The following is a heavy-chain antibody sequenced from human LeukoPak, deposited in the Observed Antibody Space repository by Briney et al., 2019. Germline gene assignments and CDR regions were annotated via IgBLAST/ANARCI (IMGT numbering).Heavy chain of an antibody. J-gene: IGHJ4*02. CDR3: ARGAEAETSPLDF. V-gene: IGHV1-2*02. CDR2: INPKSGAA. CDR1: GYIFSDYY. Sequence: ASVKVSCKASGYIFSDYYMHWVRQAPGQGLEWLGWINPKSGAADYAQQFRGRVTMTRDTSINTDYMQMKRVTSDDTAIYYCARGAEAETSPLDFWGQGTLVIVS. D-gene: IGHD6-13*01.